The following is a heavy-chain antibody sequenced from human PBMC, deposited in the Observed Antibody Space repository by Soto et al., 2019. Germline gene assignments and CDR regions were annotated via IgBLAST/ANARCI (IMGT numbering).Heavy chain of an antibody. J-gene: IGHJ4*02. D-gene: IGHD3-16*01. CDR2: VRGDGGET. CDR1: GFTFGGYW. CDR3: ARGDLLD. Sequence: PGGSLRLCCAASGFTFGGYWMNWVRQAPGKGLEWVANVRGDGGETYYVDSVKGRFTISRDNAKNSLYLQMNSLRAEDTAVYYCARGDLLDWGQGTLVTVSS. V-gene: IGHV3-7*03.